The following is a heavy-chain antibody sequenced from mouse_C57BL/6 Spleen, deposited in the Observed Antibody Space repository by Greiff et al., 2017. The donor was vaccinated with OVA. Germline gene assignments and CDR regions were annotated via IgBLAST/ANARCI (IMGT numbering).Heavy chain of an antibody. J-gene: IGHJ2*01. CDR3: ARGGNYFY. CDR1: GYTFTSYW. Sequence: QVQLQQPGAELVMPGASVKLSCKASGYTFTSYWMHWVKQRPGQGLEWIGEIDPSDSYTNYNQKFKGKSTLTVDKSSSTAYMQLSSLTSEDSAVYYCARGGNYFYWGKGTTLTVSS. D-gene: IGHD2-1*01. CDR2: IDPSDSYT. V-gene: IGHV1-69*01.